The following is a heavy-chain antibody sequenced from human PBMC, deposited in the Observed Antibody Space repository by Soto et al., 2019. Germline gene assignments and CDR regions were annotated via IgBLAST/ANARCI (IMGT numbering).Heavy chain of an antibody. Sequence: PGGSLRLSCAASGFTFSSYAMHWVRQAPGKGLEWVAVISYDGSNKYYADSVKGRFTISRDNSKNTLYLQMNSLRAEDTAVYYCARGFASSSSWSPTNWFDPWGQGTLVTVSS. J-gene: IGHJ5*02. CDR3: ARGFASSSSWSPTNWFDP. CDR1: GFTFSSYA. D-gene: IGHD6-13*01. V-gene: IGHV3-30-3*01. CDR2: ISYDGSNK.